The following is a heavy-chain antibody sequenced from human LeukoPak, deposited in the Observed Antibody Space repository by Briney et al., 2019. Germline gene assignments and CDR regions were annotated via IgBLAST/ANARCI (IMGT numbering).Heavy chain of an antibody. Sequence: ASVKVSCKASGGTFSSYAISWVRQAPGQGLEWMGGIIPIFGTANYAQKFQGRVTITADESTSTAYMELSGLRSEDTAVYYCARGYIVGVPWGDNWFDPWGQGTLVTVSS. D-gene: IGHD1-26*01. CDR1: GGTFSSYA. J-gene: IGHJ5*02. CDR3: ARGYIVGVPWGDNWFDP. CDR2: IIPIFGTA. V-gene: IGHV1-69*13.